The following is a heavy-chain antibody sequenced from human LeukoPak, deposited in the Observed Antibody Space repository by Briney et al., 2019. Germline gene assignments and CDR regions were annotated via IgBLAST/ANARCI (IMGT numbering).Heavy chain of an antibody. CDR2: ISGSTIYI. CDR3: ASVHYAMDV. Sequence: GGSLRLSCAASGFTFSSFAMTWVRQAPGKRLEWVSSISGSTIYIHYADSVKGRFTISRDSAKNSLYLQMNSLRAEDTAVYYCASVHYAMDVWGQGTTVTVSS. J-gene: IGHJ6*02. V-gene: IGHV3-21*01. CDR1: GFTFSSFA.